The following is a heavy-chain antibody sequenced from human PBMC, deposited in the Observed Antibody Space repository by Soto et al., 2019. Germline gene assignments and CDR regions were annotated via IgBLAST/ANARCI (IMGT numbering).Heavy chain of an antibody. CDR2: IYPGDSNT. CDR1: GYSFTSYW. CDR3: ASTLKPGNDAFDI. D-gene: IGHD7-27*01. Sequence: GESLKISCKGSGYSFTSYWIGWVRQMPGKGLEWMGIIYPGDSNTRYSPSFQGQVTISADKSISTAYLQWSSLKASDTAMYYCASTLKPGNDAFDIWGQGTMVTVSS. J-gene: IGHJ3*02. V-gene: IGHV5-51*01.